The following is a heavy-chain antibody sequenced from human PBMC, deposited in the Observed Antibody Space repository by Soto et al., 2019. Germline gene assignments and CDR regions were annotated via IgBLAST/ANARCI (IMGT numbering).Heavy chain of an antibody. Sequence: EVQLVESGGGLVKPGGSLRLSCAASGVTFSNAWMSWVRQAPGKGLEWVGRIKSKSDGGTTDYAAPVRGRFTISRDDSKNTLYLQVNSLKTEDTAVYYCSTMIVLTGDYVIGGQGTLVTVSA. CDR3: STMIVLTGDYVI. D-gene: IGHD3-9*01. V-gene: IGHV3-15*01. J-gene: IGHJ4*02. CDR1: GVTFSNAW. CDR2: IKSKSDGGTT.